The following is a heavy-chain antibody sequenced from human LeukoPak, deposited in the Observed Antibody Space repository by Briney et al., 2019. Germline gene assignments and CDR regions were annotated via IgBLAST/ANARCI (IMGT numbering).Heavy chain of an antibody. CDR3: ARAPTYYDILAP. D-gene: IGHD3-9*01. CDR2: INPNSGGT. CDR1: GYTFTGYY. Sequence: WASVKVSCKASGYTFTGYYMHWVRQAPGQGLEWMGSINPNSGGTNYAQKFQGRVTMTRDMSTSPVYIELSSLRAEDTAVYYCARAPTYYDILAPWGQGTMVTVSS. J-gene: IGHJ3*01. V-gene: IGHV1-2*02.